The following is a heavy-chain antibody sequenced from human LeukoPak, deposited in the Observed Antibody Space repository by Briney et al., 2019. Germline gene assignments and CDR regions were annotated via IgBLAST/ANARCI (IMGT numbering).Heavy chain of an antibody. Sequence: GGSLRLSCAASGFTVSSNYMSWVRQAPGKGLEWVSVIYSGGSTYYADSVKGRFTISRDNSKNTLYLQMNSLRAEDTAVYYCTTRTTTYSSSLYYFDYWGQGTLVTVSS. CDR3: TTRTTTYSSSLYYFDY. CDR1: GFTVSSNY. V-gene: IGHV3-53*01. J-gene: IGHJ4*02. CDR2: IYSGGST. D-gene: IGHD6-13*01.